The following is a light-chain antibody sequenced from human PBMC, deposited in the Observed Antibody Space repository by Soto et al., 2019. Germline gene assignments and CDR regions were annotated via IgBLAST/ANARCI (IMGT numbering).Light chain of an antibody. CDR2: GAS. V-gene: IGKV3-15*01. J-gene: IGKJ4*01. CDR1: QSVAHD. Sequence: EIVMTQSPATLSVSPGERATLSCRASQSVAHDLAWYRQKPGQAPRLLIYGASTRATGIPARFSGSGSGTEFTLTISSLQSEDFAVYYCHQYNNWPPLTFGGGTKVEIK. CDR3: HQYNNWPPLT.